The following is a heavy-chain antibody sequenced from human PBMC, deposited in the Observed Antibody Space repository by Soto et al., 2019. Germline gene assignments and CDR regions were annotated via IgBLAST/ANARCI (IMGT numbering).Heavy chain of an antibody. CDR3: ATHDYYASARSL. CDR2: IYYSGSS. V-gene: IGHV4-39*01. D-gene: IGHD3-16*01. J-gene: IGHJ4*02. Sequence: SETLSLTCTVSGGSISCINDYWGWIRQPPGKGLEWIGSIYYSGSSYYNPSLKSRVTISVDTSKNQFSLKLNSVTAADTAVYYCATHDYYASARSLRGQGTLVTVSS. CDR1: GGSISCINDY.